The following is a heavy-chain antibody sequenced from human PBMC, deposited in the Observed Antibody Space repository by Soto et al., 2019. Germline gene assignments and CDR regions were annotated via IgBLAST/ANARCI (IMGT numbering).Heavy chain of an antibody. D-gene: IGHD5-12*01. V-gene: IGHV1-69*01. CDR1: GGSFNSYA. CDR3: ATHLEMATIMGLSAFDI. Sequence: KVSCKACGGSFNSYAIICVRQDPGQGLEWMGGIIPIFGTANYAQKFQGRVTITADESTSTAYMELSSLRSEDTAVYYCATHLEMATIMGLSAFDIWGQGTMVTVSS. J-gene: IGHJ3*02. CDR2: IIPIFGTA.